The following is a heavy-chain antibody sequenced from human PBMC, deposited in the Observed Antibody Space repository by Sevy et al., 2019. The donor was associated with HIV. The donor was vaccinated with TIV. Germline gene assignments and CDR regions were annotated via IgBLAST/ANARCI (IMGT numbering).Heavy chain of an antibody. D-gene: IGHD2-15*01. CDR3: AREGVAGQYNAFDI. CDR1: GFTFSSYD. V-gene: IGHV3-13*01. CDR2: IGTAGDT. J-gene: IGHJ3*02. Sequence: GGSLRLSCAASGFTFSSYDMHWVRQATGKGLEWVSAIGTAGDTYYPGSVKGRFTISRENAKNSLYLQMNSLRAGDTAVYYCAREGVAGQYNAFDIWGQWTMVTVSS.